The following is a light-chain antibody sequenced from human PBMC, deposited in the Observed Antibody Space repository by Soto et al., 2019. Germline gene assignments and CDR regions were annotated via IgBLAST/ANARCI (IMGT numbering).Light chain of an antibody. CDR2: GAF. Sequence: IVLTQSPATLSLSPGERATLSCRAIESVSSSYLGWYQQKPGQAPRLLIYGAFNRATGIPARFSGSGSGTDFTLTISSLEPEDFAVYYCQQRNIWPPVTFGQGTRLEIK. V-gene: IGKV3-11*01. CDR1: ESVSSSY. J-gene: IGKJ5*01. CDR3: QQRNIWPPVT.